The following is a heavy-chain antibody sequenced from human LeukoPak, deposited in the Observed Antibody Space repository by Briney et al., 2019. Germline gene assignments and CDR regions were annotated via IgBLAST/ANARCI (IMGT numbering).Heavy chain of an antibody. Sequence: SETLSLTCIVSGGSINTYYWSWIRQPPGKGLEWIGYIYYSGSTNYNPSLKSRVTISVDTSKNQFSLKLSSVTAADTAVYYCASRSSIWSGYQDTLYYFDSWGQGTLVTVSS. CDR2: IYYSGST. CDR3: ASRSSIWSGYQDTLYYFDS. J-gene: IGHJ4*02. V-gene: IGHV4-59*01. D-gene: IGHD3-3*01. CDR1: GGSINTYY.